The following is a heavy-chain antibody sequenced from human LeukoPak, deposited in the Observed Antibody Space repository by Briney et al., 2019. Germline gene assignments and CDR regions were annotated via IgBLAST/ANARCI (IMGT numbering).Heavy chain of an antibody. Sequence: SGGSLRLSCAASGFTFSSSWMSWVRQAPGKGLEWVTNIKPDGSEKYYVDSVKGRFTISRDNAKNSLYLQMKSLRAEDTALYYCARDTVGATDYWGQGTLVTVSS. CDR1: GFTFSSSW. J-gene: IGHJ4*02. D-gene: IGHD1-26*01. CDR2: IKPDGSEK. CDR3: ARDTVGATDY. V-gene: IGHV3-7*01.